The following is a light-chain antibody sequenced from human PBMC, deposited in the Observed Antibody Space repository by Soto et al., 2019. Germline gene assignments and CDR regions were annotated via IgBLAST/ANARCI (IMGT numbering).Light chain of an antibody. V-gene: IGKV3-15*01. J-gene: IGKJ1*01. CDR1: QSVSSD. CDR2: GAS. CDR3: QQYDNWPQT. Sequence: IVMPQSPAPLSVAPGERATLSCRASQSVSSDLAWYQHKPGQAPRLLIYGASTRATGIPARFSGRGSGTEFTLTISSLQSVDFAVYYCQQYDNWPQTFGQGTKVDIK.